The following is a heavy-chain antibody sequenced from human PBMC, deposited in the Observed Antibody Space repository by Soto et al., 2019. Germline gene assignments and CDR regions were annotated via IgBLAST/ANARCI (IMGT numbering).Heavy chain of an antibody. D-gene: IGHD2-15*01. CDR2: IVVGSGHT. J-gene: IGHJ4*02. CDR3: AADSRYCSGGNCEDY. V-gene: IGHV1-58*02. CDR1: GFTFTSSA. Sequence: QMQLVQSGPEVKKPGTSVKVSCKASGFTFTSSAMQWVRQARGHRLEWIGWIVVGSGHTNYAQKCQERVTITRDMSTSTADMELSSLGSEDTAVYYCAADSRYCSGGNCEDYWGQGTLVTVSS.